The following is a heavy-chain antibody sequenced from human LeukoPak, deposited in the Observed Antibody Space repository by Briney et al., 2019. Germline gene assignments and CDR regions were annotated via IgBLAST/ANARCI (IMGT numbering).Heavy chain of an antibody. CDR1: GGSISSGGYS. J-gene: IGHJ4*02. V-gene: IGHV4-30-2*01. Sequence: SQTLSLTCAISGGSISSGGYSWSWIRQPPGKGLEWIGYIYHSGSTYYNPSLKSRVTISVDRSKNQFSLKLSSVTAADTAVYYCARVGYGDYGADYWGQGTLVTVSS. CDR3: ARVGYGDYGADY. D-gene: IGHD4-17*01. CDR2: IYHSGST.